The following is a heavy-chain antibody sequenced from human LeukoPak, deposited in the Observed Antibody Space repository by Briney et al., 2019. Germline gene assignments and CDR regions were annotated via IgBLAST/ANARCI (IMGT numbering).Heavy chain of an antibody. D-gene: IGHD5-24*01. CDR2: IYYSGSSGST. Sequence: SETLSLTCTVSGGSISSYYWSWIRQPPGKGLEWIGYIYYSGSSGSTNYNPSLRSRVTISADTSKNQFSLKLTSVTAADTAVYYCAGGGDGYQTRFDYWGQGTPLTVSS. CDR3: AGGGDGYQTRFDY. CDR1: GGSISSYY. V-gene: IGHV4-59*01. J-gene: IGHJ4*02.